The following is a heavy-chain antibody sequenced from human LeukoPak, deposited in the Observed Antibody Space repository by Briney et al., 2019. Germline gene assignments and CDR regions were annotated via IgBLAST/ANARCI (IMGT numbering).Heavy chain of an antibody. D-gene: IGHD3-22*01. CDR2: IKPDGSAQ. V-gene: IGHV3-7*01. Sequence: PGGSLRLSCATSGFTFSSNWMSWVRHVPGRGLDWVANIKPDGSAQYYAASVKGRFTVSRDNTKNSLYLQMNGLRAEDTAVYFCARDGLVYHYGSSAYYSDYWGQGTLVTVSS. CDR1: GFTFSSNW. CDR3: ARDGLVYHYGSSAYYSDY. J-gene: IGHJ4*02.